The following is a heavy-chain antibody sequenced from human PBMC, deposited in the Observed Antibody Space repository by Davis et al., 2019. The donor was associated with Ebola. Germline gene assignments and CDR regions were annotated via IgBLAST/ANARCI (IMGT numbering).Heavy chain of an antibody. J-gene: IGHJ5*02. V-gene: IGHV2-5*02. D-gene: IGHD4-17*01. CDR2: IYLDDDK. Sequence: SGPTLVKPTQTLTLTCSFSGFPLSTTGLGVGWIRQPPGKALEWLALIYLDDDKRYSPSLRSRLTISKDTSKNQVVLTMTNMDPLDTATYYCAHKAYGSLANWFGPWGQGTLVTVSS. CDR1: GFPLSTTGLG. CDR3: AHKAYGSLANWFGP.